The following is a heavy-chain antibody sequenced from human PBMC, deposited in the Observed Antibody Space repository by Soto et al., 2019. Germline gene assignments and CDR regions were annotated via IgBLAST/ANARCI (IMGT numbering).Heavy chain of an antibody. CDR2: IRNKVYSYTT. Sequence: EVQLLESEGGLVQPGGSLRLSCAASGFTFSDHFMDWVSQAPGKGLEWVGRIRNKVYSYTTEYAASVRGRFTISRDDSKNSLYLQMNSLKTEDTAVYYCARTPQSGYDFHVWGQGTTVTVSS. D-gene: IGHD3-3*01. J-gene: IGHJ6*02. V-gene: IGHV3-72*01. CDR1: GFTFSDHF. CDR3: ARTPQSGYDFHV.